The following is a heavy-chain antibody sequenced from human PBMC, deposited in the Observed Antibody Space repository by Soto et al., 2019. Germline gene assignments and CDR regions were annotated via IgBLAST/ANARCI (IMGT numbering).Heavy chain of an antibody. CDR2: SSSSGQYI. CDR3: ARGARYDTLTGYL. CDR1: GFNFRDYS. Sequence: PGGSLRLSCEGSGFNFRDYSINWVRQAPGKGLEWVSFSSSSGQYIKYADSVKGRFTISRDNAKNSVYLQMNSLRVEDTAIYYCARGARYDTLTGYLWGQGTRVTVSS. D-gene: IGHD3-9*01. V-gene: IGHV3-21*06. J-gene: IGHJ5*02.